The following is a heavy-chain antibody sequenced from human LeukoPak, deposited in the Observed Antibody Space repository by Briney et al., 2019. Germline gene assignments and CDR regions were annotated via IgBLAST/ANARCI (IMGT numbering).Heavy chain of an antibody. J-gene: IGHJ4*02. Sequence: SETLSLTCTVSGGSVSSGSYYWGWIRQPPGKGLEWIGSMFYSGSTYYNPSVKSRITISVDTSRNQFSLKLSSVTAADTAVYYCARRIVATYYFDYWGQGTLVTVSS. CDR1: GGSVSSGSYY. CDR3: ARRIVATYYFDY. D-gene: IGHD5-12*01. V-gene: IGHV4-39*01. CDR2: MFYSGST.